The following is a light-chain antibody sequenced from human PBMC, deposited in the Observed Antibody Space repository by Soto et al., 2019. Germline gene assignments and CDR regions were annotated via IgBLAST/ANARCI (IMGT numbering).Light chain of an antibody. V-gene: IGLV2-14*02. J-gene: IGLJ1*01. CDR1: SSDVGSYNL. CDR2: EGS. CDR3: CSYTRTSNHYL. Sequence: QSVLTQPASVSGSPGQSITISCTGTSSDVGSYNLVSWYQQHPGKAPKLMIYEGSKRPSGVSNRFSGSKSGNTASLTISGLHAEDEADYYCCSYTRTSNHYLFGSGTNVTVL.